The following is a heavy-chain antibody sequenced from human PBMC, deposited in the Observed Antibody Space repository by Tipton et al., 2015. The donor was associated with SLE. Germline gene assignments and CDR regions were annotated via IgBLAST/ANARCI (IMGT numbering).Heavy chain of an antibody. V-gene: IGHV1-8*02. Sequence: QLVQSGADVKKPGASVKVSCKASGYTFTDYYIHWVRQASGQGLEWMGWVNPTSGDTGYAQKFQGRVTMTRNTSISTVYMELSSLRSEDTAVYYCARYRGDYGASMDVWGQGTTVTVSS. CDR2: VNPTSGDT. D-gene: IGHD4-17*01. CDR1: GYTFTDYY. CDR3: ARYRGDYGASMDV. J-gene: IGHJ6*02.